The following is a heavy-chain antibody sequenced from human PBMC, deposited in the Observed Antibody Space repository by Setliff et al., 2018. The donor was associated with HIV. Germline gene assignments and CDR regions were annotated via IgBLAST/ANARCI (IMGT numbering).Heavy chain of an antibody. V-gene: IGHV3-23*01. CDR2: VSGSGDNT. J-gene: IGHJ6*02. Sequence: GGSLRLSCAASGFTFSSYSMNWVRQAPGKGLEWVSAVSGSGDNTYYADSVKGRFTISRDNSKNTLYLQIDSLRAGDTAVYYCAKTLPTLYPPHDYYFAMDVWGQGTTVTVSS. CDR3: AKTLPTLYPPHDYYFAMDV. D-gene: IGHD2-15*01. CDR1: GFTFSSYS.